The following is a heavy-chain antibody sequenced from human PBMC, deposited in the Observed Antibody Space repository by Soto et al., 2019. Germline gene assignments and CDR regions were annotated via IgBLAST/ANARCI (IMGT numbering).Heavy chain of an antibody. CDR3: AKGDGRGYYDSSGYLRAFDI. Sequence: VGSLRLSCAASGFTFSSYAMSWVRQAPGKGLEWVSAISGSGGSTYYADSVKGRFTISRDNSKNTLYLQMNSLRAEDTAVYYCAKGDGRGYYDSSGYLRAFDIWGQGTMVTVSS. J-gene: IGHJ3*02. CDR2: ISGSGGST. CDR1: GFTFSSYA. V-gene: IGHV3-23*01. D-gene: IGHD3-22*01.